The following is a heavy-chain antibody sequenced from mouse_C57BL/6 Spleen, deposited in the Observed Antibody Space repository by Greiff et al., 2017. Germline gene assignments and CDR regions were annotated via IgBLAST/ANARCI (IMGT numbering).Heavy chain of an antibody. J-gene: IGHJ2*01. Sequence: VKLQQPGAELVMPGASVKLSCKASGYTFTSYWMHWVKQRPGQGLEWIGEIDPSDSYTNYNQKFKGKSTLTVDKSSSTAYMQLSSLTSEDSAVYYCARGGLWSDYWGQGTTLTVAS. CDR2: IDPSDSYT. D-gene: IGHD1-1*02. V-gene: IGHV1-69*01. CDR3: ARGGLWSDY. CDR1: GYTFTSYW.